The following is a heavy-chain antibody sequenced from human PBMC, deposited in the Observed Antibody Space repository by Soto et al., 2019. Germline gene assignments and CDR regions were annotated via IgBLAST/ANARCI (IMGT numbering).Heavy chain of an antibody. V-gene: IGHV4-34*01. J-gene: IGHJ6*02. Sequence: SETRSLTCALYGGSCSGYYWSWIRQPPGNGLEWIGEINHSGSTNYIPSLKSRVTISVDTSKNQFSLKLSSVTAADTAVYYCARGRKWQLGGYYYYYGMDVWGQGTTVTVSS. CDR2: INHSGST. CDR3: ARGRKWQLGGYYYYYGMDV. D-gene: IGHD6-6*01. CDR1: GGSCSGYY.